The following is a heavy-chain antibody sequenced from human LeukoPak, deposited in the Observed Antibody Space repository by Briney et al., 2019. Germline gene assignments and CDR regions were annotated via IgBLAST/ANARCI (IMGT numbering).Heavy chain of an antibody. D-gene: IGHD2-2*02. J-gene: IGHJ4*02. CDR3: ASVTDWRYCSSTSCYTGGGLLDY. CDR2: IYYSGSS. Sequence: KPSETLSLTCTVSGGSISSSSYYWGWIRQPPGKGLEWIGSIYYSGSSYYNPSLKSRVTISVDTSKNQFSLKLSSVTAADTAVYYCASVTDWRYCSSTSCYTGGGLLDYWGQGTLVTVSS. V-gene: IGHV4-39*01. CDR1: GGSISSSSYY.